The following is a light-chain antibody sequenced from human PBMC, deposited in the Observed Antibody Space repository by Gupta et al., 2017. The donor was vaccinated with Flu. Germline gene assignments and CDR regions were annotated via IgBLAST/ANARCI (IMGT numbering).Light chain of an antibody. J-gene: IGKJ4*01. CDR1: QDISNY. V-gene: IGKV1-33*01. Sequence: DIQMTQSPSSLSASVGDRVTITCQASQDISNYLNWYQLKPGKAPKLLIYAASNVERGVPSRFSGSGSGTDFTFTISSLQPEDVAAYYCQQVDSLPITFGGGTKVEIK. CDR2: AAS. CDR3: QQVDSLPIT.